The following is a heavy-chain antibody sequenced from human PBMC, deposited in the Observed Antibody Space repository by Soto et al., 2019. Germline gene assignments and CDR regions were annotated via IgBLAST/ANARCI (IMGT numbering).Heavy chain of an antibody. J-gene: IGHJ3*02. D-gene: IGHD4-17*01. V-gene: IGHV4-34*01. CDR2: IPHSGSS. Sequence: QEQLRQWGAGLLTPSETLTLTCTVYGASFGFRWPWIRQPPGQGLAWIGEIPHSGSSNYNPSLKCRLSFSGDTAKNQFSLKVMSLTAATTAVCYCASGPSTVTSECDDAFDIWVQGTMVTVSS. CDR3: ASGPSTVTSECDDAFDI. CDR1: GASFGFR.